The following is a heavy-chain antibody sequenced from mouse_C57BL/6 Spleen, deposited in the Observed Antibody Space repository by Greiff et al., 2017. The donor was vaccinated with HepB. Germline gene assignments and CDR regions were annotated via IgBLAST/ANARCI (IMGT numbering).Heavy chain of an antibody. V-gene: IGHV1-82*01. J-gene: IGHJ3*01. D-gene: IGHD2-4*01. CDR1: GYAFSSSW. CDR2: IYPGDGDT. CDR3: ARGDYDYDERFSY. Sequence: QVQLQQSGPELVKPGASVKISCKASGYAFSSSWMNWVKQRPGKGLEWIGRIYPGDGDTNYNGKFKGKATLTADNSSSTAYMQLSSLTSEDSSVYFCARGDYDYDERFSYWGQGTLVTVSA.